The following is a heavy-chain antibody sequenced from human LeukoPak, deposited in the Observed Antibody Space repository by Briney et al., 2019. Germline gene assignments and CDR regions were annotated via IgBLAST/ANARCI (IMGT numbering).Heavy chain of an antibody. D-gene: IGHD1/OR15-1a*01. J-gene: IGHJ3*02. V-gene: IGHV3-7*01. CDR3: AREAYNWNIDVFDI. Sequence: GGSLRLSCAGSGFNFRDHWMSWLRQAPGKGPEWVAHIKPDGSEKYYVDSVKGRFTISRDNAKNSLYLQMNSLRAEDTAVYYCAREAYNWNIDVFDIWGQGTMVTVSS. CDR2: IKPDGSEK. CDR1: GFNFRDHW.